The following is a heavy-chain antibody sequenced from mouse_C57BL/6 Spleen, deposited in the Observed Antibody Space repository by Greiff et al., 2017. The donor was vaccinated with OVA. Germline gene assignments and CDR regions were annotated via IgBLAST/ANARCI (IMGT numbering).Heavy chain of an antibody. CDR3: ARWGGNWDVSMDY. Sequence: QVQLQQPGAELVMPGASVKLSCKASGYTFTSYWMHWVKQRPGQGLEWIGEIDPSDSYTNYNQKFKGKSTLTVDKSSSTAYMQLSSLTSEDSAVYYGARWGGNWDVSMDYWGQGTSVTVSS. J-gene: IGHJ4*01. D-gene: IGHD4-1*01. CDR1: GYTFTSYW. CDR2: IDPSDSYT. V-gene: IGHV1-69*01.